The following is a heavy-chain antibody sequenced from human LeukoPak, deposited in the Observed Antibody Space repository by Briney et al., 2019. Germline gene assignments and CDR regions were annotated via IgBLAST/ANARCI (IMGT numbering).Heavy chain of an antibody. Sequence: GGSLRLSCAASGLTFSTYWMHWVRQAPGKGLAWVARINPDGSIRTYANSVQGRVTISRDTAKDTLFLQMNSLRAEDTAVYYCAREARVGGALQYWGQGTTVTVAS. D-gene: IGHD1-26*01. CDR3: AREARVGGALQY. CDR2: INPDGSIR. J-gene: IGHJ4*02. CDR1: GLTFSTYW. V-gene: IGHV3-74*03.